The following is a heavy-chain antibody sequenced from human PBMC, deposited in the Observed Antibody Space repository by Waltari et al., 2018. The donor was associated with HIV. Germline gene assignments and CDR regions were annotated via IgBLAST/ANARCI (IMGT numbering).Heavy chain of an antibody. V-gene: IGHV1-69*01. J-gene: IGHJ6*02. CDR2: IIPIFGTP. CDR1: GATFLNSA. CDR3: AIGTRPSEYNYHGMDV. D-gene: IGHD6-6*01. Sequence: QVQLVQSGAEVKKPGSSLKVSCTASGATFLNSALNWVRQAPGQGLEWIVGIIPIFGTPKYAQKLRGRVTIAADESTSTAYMELRSLRSDDTAVYYCAIGTRPSEYNYHGMDVWGHRTSVTVS.